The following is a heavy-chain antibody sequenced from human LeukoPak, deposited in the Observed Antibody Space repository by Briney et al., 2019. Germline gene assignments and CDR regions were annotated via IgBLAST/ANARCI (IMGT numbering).Heavy chain of an antibody. V-gene: IGHV3-30*02. CDR2: IRYDGSNK. CDR1: GFTFRIYN. CDR3: AKPRLRYCSGGSCLPVQDWFDP. J-gene: IGHJ5*02. Sequence: GGSLRLSCAASGFTFRIYNMHWVRQAPGKGLEWVAFIRYDGSNKYYADSVKGRFTISRDNSKNTLYLQMNSLRAEDTAVYYCAKPRLRYCSGGSCLPVQDWFDPWGQGTLVTVSS. D-gene: IGHD2-15*01.